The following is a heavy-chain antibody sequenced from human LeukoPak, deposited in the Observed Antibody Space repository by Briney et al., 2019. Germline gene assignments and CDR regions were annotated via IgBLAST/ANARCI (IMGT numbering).Heavy chain of an antibody. CDR2: IYSGGST. CDR1: GFTVSSNY. CDR3: ARDQGRLLWFGELFKDHYYYYGMDV. D-gene: IGHD3-10*01. Sequence: GGSLRLSCAASGFTVSSNYMSWVRQAPGKGLEWVSVIYSGGSTYYADSVKGRFTISRDNSKNTLYLQMNSLRAEDTAVYYCARDQGRLLWFGELFKDHYYYYGMDVWGQGTTVTVS. J-gene: IGHJ6*02. V-gene: IGHV3-53*01.